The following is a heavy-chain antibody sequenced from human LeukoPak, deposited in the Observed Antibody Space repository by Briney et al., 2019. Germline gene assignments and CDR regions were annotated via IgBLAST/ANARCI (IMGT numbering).Heavy chain of an antibody. D-gene: IGHD5-18*01. V-gene: IGHV3-33*01. J-gene: IGHJ4*02. CDR1: GFTFSSYG. CDR3: ASDGGVGRGYSYGLFDY. CDR2: IWYDGSNK. Sequence: GGSLRLSCAASGFTFSSYGMHWVRQAPGKGLEWVAVIWYDGSNKYYADSVKGRFTISRDNSKNTLYLQMNSLRAEDTAVYYCASDGGVGRGYSYGLFDYWGQGTLVTVSS.